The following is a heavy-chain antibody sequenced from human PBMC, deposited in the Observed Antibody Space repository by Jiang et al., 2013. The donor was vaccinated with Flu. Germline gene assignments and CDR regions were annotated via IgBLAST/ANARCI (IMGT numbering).Heavy chain of an antibody. CDR2: ISGNNGKT. Sequence: GAEVKKPGASVKVSCKASGYTFNTYDISWVRQAPGQGLEWMGWISGNNGKTHYAEKLQDRVTMTTDTSTGTAYMELRSLRSDDTAVYYCARDRRAYYDSYGYDSWGQGTLVTVSS. D-gene: IGHD3-22*01. J-gene: IGHJ4*02. CDR1: GYTFNTYD. V-gene: IGHV1-18*01. CDR3: ARDRRAYYDSYGYDS.